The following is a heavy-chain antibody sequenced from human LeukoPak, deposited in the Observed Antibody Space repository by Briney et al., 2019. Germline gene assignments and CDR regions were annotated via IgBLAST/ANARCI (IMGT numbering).Heavy chain of an antibody. V-gene: IGHV3-23*01. Sequence: GGSLRLSCAASGFTFSNHAMTWVRQAPGKGLEWVSCVSSSGGSTYYADSVQGRFTISRDNSKSTLYLQMTSLRAEDTAIYYCAKYWRSYTSSPDNWGQGILVTVSS. CDR3: AKYWRSYTSSPDN. CDR1: GFTFSNHA. D-gene: IGHD2-2*02. J-gene: IGHJ4*02. CDR2: VSSSGGST.